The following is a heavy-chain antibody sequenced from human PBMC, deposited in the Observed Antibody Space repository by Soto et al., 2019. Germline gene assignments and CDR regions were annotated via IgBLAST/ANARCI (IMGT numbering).Heavy chain of an antibody. V-gene: IGHV6-1*01. D-gene: IGHD6-13*01. CDR3: ARDGSSRPGVYSSSWYYFDY. Sequence: KQSQTLSLTCAISGDSVSSNSAAWNWIRQSPSRGLEWLGRTYYRSKWYNDYAVSVKSRITINPDTSKNQFSLQLNSVTPEDTAVYYCARDGSSRPGVYSSSWYYFDYWGQGTLVTVSS. J-gene: IGHJ4*02. CDR2: TYYRSKWYN. CDR1: GDSVSSNSAA.